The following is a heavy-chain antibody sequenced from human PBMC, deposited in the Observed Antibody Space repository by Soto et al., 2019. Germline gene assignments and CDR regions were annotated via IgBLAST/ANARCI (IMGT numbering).Heavy chain of an antibody. V-gene: IGHV1-24*01. CDR3: ATLEATVTTQPPEYFQH. J-gene: IGHJ1*01. CDR2: FDPEDGET. Sequence: ASVKVSCKVSGYTLTELSMHWVRQAPRKGLEWMGGFDPEDGETIYAQKFQGRVTMTEDTSTDTAYMELSSLRSEDTAVYYCATLEATVTTQPPEYFQHWGQGTLVTVSS. D-gene: IGHD4-17*01. CDR1: GYTLTELS.